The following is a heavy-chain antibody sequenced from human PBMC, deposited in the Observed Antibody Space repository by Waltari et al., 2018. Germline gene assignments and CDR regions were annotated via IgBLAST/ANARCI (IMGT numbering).Heavy chain of an antibody. J-gene: IGHJ3*02. CDR1: GFTFSSYA. CDR2: IYSGGST. D-gene: IGHD3-22*01. CDR3: ARLSLNGYDSSGYHNAFDI. V-gene: IGHV3-23*03. Sequence: EVQLLESGGGLVQPGGSLRLSCAASGFTFSSYAMSWVRQAPGKGLEWVSVIYSGGSTYYADSVKGRFTISRDNSKNTLYLQMNSLRAEDTAVYYCARLSLNGYDSSGYHNAFDIWGQGTMVTVSS.